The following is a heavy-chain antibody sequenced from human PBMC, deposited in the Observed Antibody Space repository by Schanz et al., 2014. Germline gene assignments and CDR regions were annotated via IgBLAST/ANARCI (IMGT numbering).Heavy chain of an antibody. J-gene: IGHJ5*02. Sequence: QVQLQESGPGLVKPSETLSLTCTVSGGSIRGYYCSWIRQPPGKGLEWIGYVHSSGSTNYNSSLKSRVTITVDPSKTHSPLKLSSVTAADTAVYYCARHLPGGYNNHGWFDPWGQGTLVTVSS. D-gene: IGHD4-4*01. CDR2: VHSSGST. CDR3: ARHLPGGYNNHGWFDP. CDR1: GGSIRGYY. V-gene: IGHV4-59*08.